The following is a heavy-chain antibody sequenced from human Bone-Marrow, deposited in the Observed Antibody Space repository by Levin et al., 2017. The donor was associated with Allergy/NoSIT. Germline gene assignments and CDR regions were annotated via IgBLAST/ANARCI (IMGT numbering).Heavy chain of an antibody. J-gene: IGHJ4*02. CDR2: IYYSGST. D-gene: IGHD5-18*01. Sequence: PSETLSLTCTVSGGSISSSSYYWGWIRQPPGKGLEWIGSIYYSGSTYYNPSLKSRVTISVDTSKNQFSLKLSSVTAADTAVYYCARSAGYTAMATSYFDYWGQGTLVTVSS. CDR3: ARSAGYTAMATSYFDY. CDR1: GGSISSSSYY. V-gene: IGHV4-39*01.